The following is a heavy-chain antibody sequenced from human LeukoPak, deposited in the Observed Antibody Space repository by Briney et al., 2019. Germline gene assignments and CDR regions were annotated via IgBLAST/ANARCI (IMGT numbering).Heavy chain of an antibody. CDR3: ATKLSTDPHYFDY. CDR1: GGSITNDNW. V-gene: IGHV4-4*02. CDR2: IYHSGST. D-gene: IGHD5/OR15-5a*01. J-gene: IGHJ4*02. Sequence: SGTLSLTCAVTGGSITNDNWWSWVRQPPGKGLEWIGEIYHSGSTKCNPSLKSRVIMSVDKSKNQFSLNLTSVTAADTAVYYCATKLSTDPHYFDYWGQGILVTVSS.